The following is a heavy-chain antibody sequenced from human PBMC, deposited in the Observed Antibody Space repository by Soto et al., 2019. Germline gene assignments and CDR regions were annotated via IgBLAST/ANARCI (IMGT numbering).Heavy chain of an antibody. J-gene: IGHJ6*02. V-gene: IGHV4-31*02. CDR3: ARAPGRMMNALRYYYGLDV. D-gene: IGHD2-8*01. Sequence: QVQLQESGPGLVKPSETLSFTCNVSGGSISSGDFYWSWIHQLPGKGLEWIGYINHRGGTYYNPALKRRITISVDTSKNQFSLKMTSVTAADTAVYFCARAPGRMMNALRYYYGLDVWGQGTTVTVSS. CDR2: INHRGGT. CDR1: GGSISSGDFY.